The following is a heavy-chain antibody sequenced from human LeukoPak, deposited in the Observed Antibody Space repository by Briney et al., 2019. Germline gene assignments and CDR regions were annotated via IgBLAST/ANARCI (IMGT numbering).Heavy chain of an antibody. V-gene: IGHV3-23*01. CDR3: AKERQGSTIRGHDAFDI. CDR2: ISGSGGST. Sequence: GGSLRLSCAASGFTFSSYAMSWVRQAPGKGLECVSAISGSGGSTYYADSVKGRFTISRDNSKNTLYLQMNSLRAEDTALYYCAKERQGSTIRGHDAFDIWGQGTMVTVSS. J-gene: IGHJ3*02. D-gene: IGHD5/OR15-5a*01. CDR1: GFTFSSYA.